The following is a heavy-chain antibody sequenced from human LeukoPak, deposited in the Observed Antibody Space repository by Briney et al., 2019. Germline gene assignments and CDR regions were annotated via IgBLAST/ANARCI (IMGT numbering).Heavy chain of an antibody. J-gene: IGHJ4*02. Sequence: GGSLRLSCATSGFTFSNYSLNWVRQAPGKGLEWVSSISTTTSYYADSVKGRFSISRDNAKNTLYLQMNSLRAEDTAVYYCAKGGIAAAGTIDYWGQGTLVTVSS. CDR3: AKGGIAAAGTIDY. V-gene: IGHV3-21*01. CDR1: GFTFSNYS. D-gene: IGHD6-13*01. CDR2: ISTTTSY.